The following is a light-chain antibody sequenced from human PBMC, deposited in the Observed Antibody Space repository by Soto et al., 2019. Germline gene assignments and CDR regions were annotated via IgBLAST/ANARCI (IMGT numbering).Light chain of an antibody. CDR2: GAS. V-gene: IGKV3-15*01. CDR1: QSININ. J-gene: IGKJ1*01. Sequence: EILMTQSPATLSVSPGERATLSCRASQSININLAWYQQKPGQAPRLLIYGASTRATGIPARFSGSGSGTEFTLTISSLQSEDFAVYYCQQYNEWPRGTFGQGTKVDIK. CDR3: QQYNEWPRGT.